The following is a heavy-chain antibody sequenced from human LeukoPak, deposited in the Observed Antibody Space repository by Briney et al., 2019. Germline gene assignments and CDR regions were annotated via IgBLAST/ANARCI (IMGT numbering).Heavy chain of an antibody. Sequence: GGSLRLSCSASGFTFSIYALHWVRQASGTGLECVSAISSDGGSTYYADSVKGTFTISRDNSKNTLSLQMSSLRAEDTAVYYCVKDLTGYPYGSGFDYWGQGTLVTVSS. CDR2: ISSDGGST. J-gene: IGHJ4*02. CDR3: VKDLTGYPYGSGFDY. V-gene: IGHV3-64D*06. D-gene: IGHD3-10*01. CDR1: GFTFSIYA.